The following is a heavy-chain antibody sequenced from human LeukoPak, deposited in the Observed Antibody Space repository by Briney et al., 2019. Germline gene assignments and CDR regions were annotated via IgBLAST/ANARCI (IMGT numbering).Heavy chain of an antibody. CDR1: GFTFRSYA. J-gene: IGHJ6*02. D-gene: IGHD3-10*01. CDR3: AKQVYDSERPRYGMDV. Sequence: TGESLRLSCAASGFTFRSYAMSWVRQAPGKGLEWVSGISGSGGSTYTAESVKGRFTISRDNSKNTLYLQMNSLRAEDTAVYYCAKQVYDSERPRYGMDVWGQGTTVTVSS. CDR2: ISGSGGST. V-gene: IGHV3-23*01.